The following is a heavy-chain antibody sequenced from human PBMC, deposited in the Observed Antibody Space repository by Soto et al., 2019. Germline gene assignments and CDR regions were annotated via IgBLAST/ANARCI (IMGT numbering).Heavy chain of an antibody. Sequence: QLQLQESGPGLVKPSETLSLTCTVSGDSMTSSSYYWGWIRQPPGKGLEWIGSIYYSERTSYNSGSSYYSPSLKSRVTISGDTSKGQFSLKLSSVTAADTAVYYCARDTRNQFDPWGQGTLVTVSS. J-gene: IGHJ5*02. CDR3: ARDTRNQFDP. CDR2: IYYSERTSYNSGSS. V-gene: IGHV4-39*02. CDR1: GDSMTSSSYY.